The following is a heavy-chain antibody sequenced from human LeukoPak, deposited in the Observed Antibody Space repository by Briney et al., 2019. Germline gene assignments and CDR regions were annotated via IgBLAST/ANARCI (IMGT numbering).Heavy chain of an antibody. CDR3: ARGPEYYYGSGSYDYYGMDV. Sequence: ASVKVSCKASGYTFTSYGISWVRQAPGQGLEWMGWISAYNGNTNYAQKLQGKVTMTTDTSTSTAYMELRSLRSDDTAVYYCARGPEYYYGSGSYDYYGMDVWGQGTTVTVSS. V-gene: IGHV1-18*01. CDR2: ISAYNGNT. CDR1: GYTFTSYG. J-gene: IGHJ6*02. D-gene: IGHD3-10*01.